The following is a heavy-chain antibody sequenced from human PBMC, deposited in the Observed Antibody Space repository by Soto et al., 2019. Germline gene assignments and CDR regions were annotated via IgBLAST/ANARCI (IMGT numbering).Heavy chain of an antibody. CDR1: GYTFTSYA. D-gene: IGHD3-22*01. V-gene: IGHV1-3*05. J-gene: IGHJ4*02. CDR3: AISSGYYYSADY. CDR2: INAGNGNT. Sequence: QVQLVQSGAEEKKPGASVKVSCKASGYTFTSYALHWVRQAPGQRLEWMGWINAGNGNTKYSQKFQGRVTITRATSSRTAYMELSSLRSEDTAVYDCAISSGYYYSADYWGQGTLVTVAS.